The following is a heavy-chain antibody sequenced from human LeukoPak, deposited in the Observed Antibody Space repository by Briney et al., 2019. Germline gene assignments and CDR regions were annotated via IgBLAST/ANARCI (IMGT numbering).Heavy chain of an antibody. Sequence: ASVKVSCKVSGYTLTELSMHWVRQAPGKGLEWMGGFDPEDGETIYAQKFQGRVTMTEDTSTDTAYMELSSLRSEDTAVYYCAKDRALRRSDWFDPWGQGTLVTVSS. CDR3: AKDRALRRSDWFDP. V-gene: IGHV1-24*01. J-gene: IGHJ5*02. D-gene: IGHD4-23*01. CDR2: FDPEDGET. CDR1: GYTLTELS.